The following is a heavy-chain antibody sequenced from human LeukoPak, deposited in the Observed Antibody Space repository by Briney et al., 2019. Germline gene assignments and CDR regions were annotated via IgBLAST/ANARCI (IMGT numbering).Heavy chain of an antibody. CDR3: ARGLGYNLEYYFDY. CDR2: IYYSGST. J-gene: IGHJ4*02. CDR1: GGCISSYY. D-gene: IGHD5-24*01. Sequence: SETLSLTCTVSGGCISSYYWSWIRQPPGKGLEWIGYIYYSGSTNYNPSLKSRVTISVDTSKNQFSLKLSSVTAADTAVYYCARGLGYNLEYYFDYWGQGTLVTVSS. V-gene: IGHV4-59*01.